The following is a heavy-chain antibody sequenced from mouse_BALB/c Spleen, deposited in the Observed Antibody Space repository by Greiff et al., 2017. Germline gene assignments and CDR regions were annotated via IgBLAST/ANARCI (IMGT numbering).Heavy chain of an antibody. J-gene: IGHJ2*01. CDR1: GYTFTDYA. V-gene: IGHV1S137*01. D-gene: IGHD2-4*01. CDR2: ISTYYGDA. CDR3: ARGDYDYDGGFDY. Sequence: VQLKESGAELVRPGVSVKISCKGSGYTFTDYAIHWVKQSHAKSLEWIGVISTYYGDASYNQKFKGKATMTVDKSSSTAYMELARLTSEDSAIYYCARGDYDYDGGFDYWGQGTTLTVSS.